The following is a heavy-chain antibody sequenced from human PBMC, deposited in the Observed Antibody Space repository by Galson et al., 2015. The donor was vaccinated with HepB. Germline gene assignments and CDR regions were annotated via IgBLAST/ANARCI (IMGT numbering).Heavy chain of an antibody. J-gene: IGHJ1*01. D-gene: IGHD3-22*01. CDR2: IYWNDDK. Sequence: PALVKPTQTLTLTCTFSGFALTTFGVGVGWTRQPPGKALEFLALIYWNDDKRFSPSLKNRITITKDTAKSQVVLTLTNMDPMDTATYYCPNSPRNYDSGYFLSGDFPHGDPGTLVLVSA. V-gene: IGHV2-5*01. CDR1: GFALTTFGVG. CDR3: PNSPRNYDSGYFLSGDFPH.